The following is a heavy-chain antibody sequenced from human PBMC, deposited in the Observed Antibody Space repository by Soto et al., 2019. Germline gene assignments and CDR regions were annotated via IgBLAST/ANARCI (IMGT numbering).Heavy chain of an antibody. V-gene: IGHV4-31*03. CDR1: GGSISSGGYY. Sequence: SETLSLTCTVSGGSISSGGYYWSWIRQHPGKGLEWIGYIYYSGSTYYNPSLKSRVTISVDTSKNQFSLKLSSVTAADTAVYYCARSEYYDFWSGYYAGGWFDPWGQGTLVTVSS. CDR2: IYYSGST. J-gene: IGHJ5*02. D-gene: IGHD3-3*01. CDR3: ARSEYYDFWSGYYAGGWFDP.